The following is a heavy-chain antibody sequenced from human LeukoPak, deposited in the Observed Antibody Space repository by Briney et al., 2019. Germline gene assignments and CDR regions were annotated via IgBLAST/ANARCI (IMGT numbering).Heavy chain of an antibody. CDR1: GGSISSYY. Sequence: SETLSLTCTVSGGSISSYYWSWIRQPPGKGLEWIGYIYYSGSTNYNPSLKSRVTISVDTSKSQFSLKLSSVTAADTAVYYCARGGSWFTSWFDPWGQGTLVTVSS. D-gene: IGHD6-13*01. CDR3: ARGGSWFTSWFDP. CDR2: IYYSGST. J-gene: IGHJ5*02. V-gene: IGHV4-59*01.